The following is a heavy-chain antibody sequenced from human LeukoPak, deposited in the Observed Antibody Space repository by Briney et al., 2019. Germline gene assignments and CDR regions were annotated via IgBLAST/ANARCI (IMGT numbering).Heavy chain of an antibody. J-gene: IGHJ3*02. CDR2: IYHSGST. Sequence: SETLSLTCTVSGYSISSGYYWGWIRQPPGKGLEWIGSIYHSGSTYYNPSLKSRVTLSVDTSKSQFSLKLNSVTAADTAVYYCAAFLLQQINVFDIWGQGTMVTVSS. V-gene: IGHV4-38-2*02. CDR3: AAFLLQQINVFDI. D-gene: IGHD1-1*01. CDR1: GYSISSGYY.